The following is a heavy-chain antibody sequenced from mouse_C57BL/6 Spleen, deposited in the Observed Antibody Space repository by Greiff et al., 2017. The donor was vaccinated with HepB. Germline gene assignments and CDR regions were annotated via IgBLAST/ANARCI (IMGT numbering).Heavy chain of an antibody. Sequence: EVKVVESGGGLVKPGGSLKLSCAASGFTFSDYGMHWVRQAPETGLEWVAYISSGSSTIYYADTVKGRFTISRDNAKNTLFLQRTSLRSEDTAMYYCARGLPGYFDVWGTGTTVTVSS. V-gene: IGHV5-17*01. CDR1: GFTFSDYG. CDR2: ISSGSSTI. J-gene: IGHJ1*03. CDR3: ARGLPGYFDV.